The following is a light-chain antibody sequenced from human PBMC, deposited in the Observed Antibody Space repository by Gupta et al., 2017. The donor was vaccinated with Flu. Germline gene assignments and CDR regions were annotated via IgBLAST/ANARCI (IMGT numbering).Light chain of an antibody. Sequence: QSALTQPASVSGSPGQSIAISCTGTTSDVGANNYVSWYQQHPGKAPKVMIYGVNNRPSGVSYRFSGSNSGNTASLTISGLQAEDEADYYCSSYRSSSTSFFFGTGTKVTVL. V-gene: IGLV2-14*01. CDR3: SSYRSSSTSFF. CDR1: TSDVGANNY. J-gene: IGLJ1*01. CDR2: GVN.